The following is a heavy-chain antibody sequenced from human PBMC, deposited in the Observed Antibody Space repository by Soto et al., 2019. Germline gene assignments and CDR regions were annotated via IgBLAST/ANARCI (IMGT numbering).Heavy chain of an antibody. CDR3: ANHGGFDF. V-gene: IGHV3-23*01. J-gene: IGHJ3*01. D-gene: IGHD4-17*01. CDR2: ISIRGDYR. CDR1: GFTFSSSG. Sequence: EGQLLQSGGGLVQPGESLRLSCAASGFTFSSSGMSWVRQAPGKGLEWVSSISIRGDYRYYADSVKGRFTISRDNSKNTLYLQMSSLRAEDTAIYYCANHGGFDFWGQGTMVAVSS.